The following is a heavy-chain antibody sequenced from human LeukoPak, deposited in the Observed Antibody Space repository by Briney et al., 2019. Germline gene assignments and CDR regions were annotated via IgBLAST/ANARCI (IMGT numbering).Heavy chain of an antibody. D-gene: IGHD5-18*01. CDR2: THYSGTT. CDR3: ARGAAGYSYG. CDR1: GGAISSYY. J-gene: IGHJ4*02. V-gene: IGHV4-59*01. Sequence: PSETLSLTCTVSGGAISSYYWNWIRQPPGKGLEWIGYTHYSGTTNYNPSLKSRVTISVDTSKNQFSLRLSSVTAADTAVYYCARGAAGYSYGWGQGTLVTVSS.